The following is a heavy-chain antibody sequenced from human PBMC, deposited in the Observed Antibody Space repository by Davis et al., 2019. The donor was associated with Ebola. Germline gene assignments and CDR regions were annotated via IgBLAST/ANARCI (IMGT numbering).Heavy chain of an antibody. Sequence: MPSETLSLTCTVSGGSISSSSYYWGWIRQPPGKGLEWIGSIYYSGSTYYNPSLKSRVTISVDTSKNQFSLKLSSVTAADTAVYYCARPYSSSWYWFDPWGQGTLVTVSS. CDR3: ARPYSSSWYWFDP. V-gene: IGHV4-39*01. CDR2: IYYSGST. CDR1: GGSISSSSYY. J-gene: IGHJ5*02. D-gene: IGHD6-13*01.